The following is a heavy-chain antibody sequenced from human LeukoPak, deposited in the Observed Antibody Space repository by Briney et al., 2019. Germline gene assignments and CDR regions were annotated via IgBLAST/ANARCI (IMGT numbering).Heavy chain of an antibody. Sequence: SETLSLTCTVSGGSISSGGYYWSWIRQHPGKGLEWIGYIYYSGSTYYNPSLKSRVTISVDTSKYQFSLKLSSVTAADTAVYYCARSGSYDFWSGYLGDYYYYGMDVWGQGTTVTVSS. D-gene: IGHD3-3*01. CDR1: GGSISSGGYY. CDR2: IYYSGST. V-gene: IGHV4-31*03. J-gene: IGHJ6*02. CDR3: ARSGSYDFWSGYLGDYYYYGMDV.